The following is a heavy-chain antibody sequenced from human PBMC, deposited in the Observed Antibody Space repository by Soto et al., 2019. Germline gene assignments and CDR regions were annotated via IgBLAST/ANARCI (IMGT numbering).Heavy chain of an antibody. D-gene: IGHD3-22*01. Sequence: SETLSLTCAVYGGSFSGYYWSWIRQPPGKGLEWIGEINHSGSTNYNPSLKSRVTISVDTSKNQFSLKLSSVTAADTAVYYCASGLRDYYDSSGYYHLWGQGTLVTVPQ. CDR2: INHSGST. CDR3: ASGLRDYYDSSGYYHL. CDR1: GGSFSGYY. V-gene: IGHV4-34*01. J-gene: IGHJ4*02.